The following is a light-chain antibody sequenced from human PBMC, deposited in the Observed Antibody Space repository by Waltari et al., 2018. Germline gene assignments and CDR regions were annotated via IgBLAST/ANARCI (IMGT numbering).Light chain of an antibody. CDR1: NIAGES. J-gene: IGLJ2*01. Sequence: SYVLTQPPSVSVAPGKTARIPCAGDNIAGESVLWYQQKPGQAPVVVINYDSGRPSGIPERSSGSKSGNTATLTIGRVEAGDEADYYCQVWDTISDHVLFGGGTKLTVL. CDR2: YDS. CDR3: QVWDTISDHVL. V-gene: IGLV3-21*04.